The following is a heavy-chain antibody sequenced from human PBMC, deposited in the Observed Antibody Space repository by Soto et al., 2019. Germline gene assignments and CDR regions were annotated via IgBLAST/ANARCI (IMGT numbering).Heavy chain of an antibody. V-gene: IGHV4-61*01. CDR3: ARASRSGADFWSGFLDY. CDR2: IYSSGRT. J-gene: IGHJ4*02. CDR1: GASVSSPNYY. Sequence: QVQLQESGPGLVKPSETLSLTCTVSGASVSSPNYYWTWIRQNPGKGLQWIGYIYSSGRTNYNPSLKSQVTISVDTSKNQFSLNLSSVTAADTAVYYCARASRSGADFWSGFLDYWGQGAPVTVSS. D-gene: IGHD3-3*01.